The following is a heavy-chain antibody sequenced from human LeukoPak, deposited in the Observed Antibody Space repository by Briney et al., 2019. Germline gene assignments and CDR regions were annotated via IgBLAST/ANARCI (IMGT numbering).Heavy chain of an antibody. CDR1: GGSISSGGYY. V-gene: IGHV4-30-2*01. J-gene: IGHJ6*03. D-gene: IGHD1-26*01. Sequence: SETLSLTCTVSGGSISSGGYYWSWIRQPPGKGLEWIGYIYHSGSTYYNPSLKSRITISVDRSKNQFSLMLSSVTAADTAVYYCARVRGATNYYYYYMDVWGKGTTVTVSS. CDR3: ARVRGATNYYYYYMDV. CDR2: IYHSGST.